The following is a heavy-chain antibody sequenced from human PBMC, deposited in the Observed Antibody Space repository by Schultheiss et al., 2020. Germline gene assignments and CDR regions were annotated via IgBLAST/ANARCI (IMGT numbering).Heavy chain of an antibody. Sequence: ASVKVSCKASGYTFTSYGISWVRQAPGQGLEWMGWISAYKGNTKYSQKFQGRVTITRDTSASTAYMELSSLRSEDTAVYYCARYCSSTSCLKAFDYWGQGTLVTVSS. V-gene: IGHV1-18*01. CDR1: GYTFTSYG. CDR2: ISAYKGNT. J-gene: IGHJ4*02. CDR3: ARYCSSTSCLKAFDY. D-gene: IGHD2-2*01.